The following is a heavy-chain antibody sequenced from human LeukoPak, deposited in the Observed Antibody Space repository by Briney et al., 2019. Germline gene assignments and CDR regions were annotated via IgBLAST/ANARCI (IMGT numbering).Heavy chain of an antibody. J-gene: IGHJ4*02. D-gene: IGHD3-9*01. CDR1: GGSISSSSYY. CDR3: ARWNYDILTGYRYFDY. Sequence: SETLSLTCTVSGGSISSSSYYWGWIRQPPGKGLEWIGSIYYSGSTYYSPSLKSRVSISVDTSKNQFSLKLNSVTAADTAVYYCARWNYDILTGYRYFDYWGQGTLVTVSS. CDR2: IYYSGST. V-gene: IGHV4-39*07.